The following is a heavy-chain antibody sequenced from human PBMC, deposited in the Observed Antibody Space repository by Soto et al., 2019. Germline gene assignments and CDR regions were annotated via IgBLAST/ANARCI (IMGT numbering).Heavy chain of an antibody. D-gene: IGHD2-21*01. J-gene: IGHJ6*02. Sequence: LSLTCTVSGGSISSYYWSWIRQPPGKGLEWIGYIYYSGSTNYNPSLKSRVTISVDTSKNQFSLKLSSVTAADTAVYYCARLWYIDGGDVWGQGTTVTVSS. CDR2: IYYSGST. CDR1: GGSISSYY. CDR3: ARLWYIDGGDV. V-gene: IGHV4-59*01.